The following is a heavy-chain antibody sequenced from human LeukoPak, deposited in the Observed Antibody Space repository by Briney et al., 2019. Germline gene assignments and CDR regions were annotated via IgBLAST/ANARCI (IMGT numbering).Heavy chain of an antibody. V-gene: IGHV3-23*01. CDR2: IGGSGDTT. CDR1: GFTFSSYP. D-gene: IGHD2-2*01. Sequence: GGSLRLSCAASGFTFSSYPMNWVRQAPGKGLEWVSGIGGSGDTTYNADSVKCRFTISRDSSKNTLYLQLSGLRVEDTAVYYCANDRLVPAALLDYWGRGTLVTVSS. CDR3: ANDRLVPAALLDY. J-gene: IGHJ4*02.